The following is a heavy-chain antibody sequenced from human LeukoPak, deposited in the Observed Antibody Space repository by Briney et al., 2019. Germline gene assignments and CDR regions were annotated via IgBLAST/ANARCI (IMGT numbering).Heavy chain of an antibody. J-gene: IGHJ4*02. CDR3: ARTSISWL. Sequence: SETLSLTCTVSGASINSYYWSWIRQPPGKGLEWIGCIYDSGSTDYNPSLKSRVTISVDTSKNQFSLKLTSVTAADTAMYYCARTSISWLWGQGSLVTVSS. V-gene: IGHV4-59*01. CDR1: GASINSYY. D-gene: IGHD6-13*01. CDR2: IYDSGST.